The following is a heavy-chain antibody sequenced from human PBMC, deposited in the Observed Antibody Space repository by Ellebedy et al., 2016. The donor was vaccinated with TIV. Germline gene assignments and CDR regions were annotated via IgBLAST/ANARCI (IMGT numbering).Heavy chain of an antibody. J-gene: IGHJ6*02. V-gene: IGHV3-7*05. D-gene: IGHD6-6*01. CDR2: IKQDGSER. Sequence: PGGSLRLSWALSRVTFSNYLMTWTRQAPGKGREWVANIKQDGSERFYVDSVKGRFDISRDNAKNSLYLQMNSQRVEDKALYYCARDIALSIADSINNKNYGMDVWGQGTTVTVSS. CDR3: ARDIALSIADSINNKNYGMDV. CDR1: RVTFSNYL.